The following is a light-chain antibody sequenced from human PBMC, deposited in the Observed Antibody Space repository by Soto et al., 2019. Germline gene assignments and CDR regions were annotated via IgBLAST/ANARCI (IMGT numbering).Light chain of an antibody. Sequence: EIVMTQSPATLSVSPGERATLSCRASQSVSRYLAWYQQKPGQAPRLLIYDASTRATGIPARFSGSGSGTEFTLTISSLQSEDFAVYYCQQYNNWASITFGQGTRLEIK. CDR2: DAS. J-gene: IGKJ5*01. V-gene: IGKV3-15*01. CDR3: QQYNNWASIT. CDR1: QSVSRY.